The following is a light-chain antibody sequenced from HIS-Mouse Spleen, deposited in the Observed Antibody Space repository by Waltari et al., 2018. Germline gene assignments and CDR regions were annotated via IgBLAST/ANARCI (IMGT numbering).Light chain of an antibody. J-gene: IGLJ2*01. V-gene: IGLV3-10*01. CDR2: EDS. CDR1: AFPNNY. CDR3: YSTDSSGNHRV. Sequence: SYELTQPPSLSVSPGQTARPTCPGHAFPNNYAYWYQQKSGQAPVLVIYEDSKRPSGIPERFSGSSSGTMATLTISGAQVEDEADYYCYSTDSSGNHRVFGGGTKLTVL.